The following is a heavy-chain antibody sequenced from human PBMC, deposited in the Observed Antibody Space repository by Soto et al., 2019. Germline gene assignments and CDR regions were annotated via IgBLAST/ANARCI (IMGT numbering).Heavy chain of an antibody. Sequence: ESGGGLVPPGGSLRLSCAASGFTVSSNYMSWVRQAPGKVLEWVSVIYSGGSTSYADSVKGRFTISRDNSKNTLYFQMNSVNAEATAVYDRQVAPRARHWFDPCGQGTLVTFSS. J-gene: IGHJ5*02. CDR2: IYSGGST. CDR1: GFTVSSNY. CDR3: QVAPRARHWFDP. V-gene: IGHV3-66*01.